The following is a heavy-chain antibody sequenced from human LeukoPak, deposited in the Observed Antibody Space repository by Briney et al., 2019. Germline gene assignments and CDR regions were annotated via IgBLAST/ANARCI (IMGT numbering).Heavy chain of an antibody. CDR1: GYTFTSYY. V-gene: IGHV1-46*01. CDR3: ARMHVDIAMGAHYYGMDV. CDR2: ISPSGGST. Sequence: GASVKVSCKASGYTFTSYYIHWVRQAPGQGLEWMGIISPSGGSTSYAQKFQGRVTMTRDTSTSTVHLELSSLTYEDTAVYYCARMHVDIAMGAHYYGMDVWGQGTSVTVSS. J-gene: IGHJ6*02. D-gene: IGHD5-18*01.